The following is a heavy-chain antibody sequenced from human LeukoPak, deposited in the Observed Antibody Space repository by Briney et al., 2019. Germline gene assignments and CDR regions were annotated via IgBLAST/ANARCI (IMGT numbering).Heavy chain of an antibody. Sequence: GESLKISCQGSGYSFNSYWIAWVRQMPGKGLEWMGIIYPGDSDTRYSPSFQGQVTISADKSISTAYLQWSSLKASDTAMYYCASLRLYSSSWYYFDYWGQGTLVTVSS. V-gene: IGHV5-51*01. D-gene: IGHD6-13*01. CDR2: IYPGDSDT. CDR1: GYSFNSYW. J-gene: IGHJ4*02. CDR3: ASLRLYSSSWYYFDY.